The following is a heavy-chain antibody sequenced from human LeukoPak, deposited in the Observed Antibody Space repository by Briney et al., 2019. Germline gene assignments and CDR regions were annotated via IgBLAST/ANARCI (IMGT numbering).Heavy chain of an antibody. J-gene: IGHJ4*02. Sequence: GGSLRLSCAASGFTFSSYEMNWVRQAPGKGLEWVSYISSSGSTIYYADSVKGRFTISRDNAKNSLYLQMNRLRAEDTAVYYCASPGGDYDILTGRIDYWGQGTLVTVSS. CDR1: GFTFSSYE. V-gene: IGHV3-48*03. CDR2: ISSSGSTI. CDR3: ASPGGDYDILTGRIDY. D-gene: IGHD3-9*01.